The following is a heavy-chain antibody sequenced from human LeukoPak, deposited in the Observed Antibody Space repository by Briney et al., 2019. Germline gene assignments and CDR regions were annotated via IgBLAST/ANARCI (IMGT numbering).Heavy chain of an antibody. CDR1: GFTFDDYA. CDR2: LSWNSGSI. V-gene: IGHV3-9*01. Sequence: GGSLRLSCAASGFTFDDYAMHWVRQAPGKGLEWVSGLSWNSGSIGYADSVKDRFTISRDNAKNSLYLQMNSLRPEDTALYYCAKGFYGSGSGAFDIWGQGTMVTVSS. J-gene: IGHJ3*02. D-gene: IGHD3-10*01. CDR3: AKGFYGSGSGAFDI.